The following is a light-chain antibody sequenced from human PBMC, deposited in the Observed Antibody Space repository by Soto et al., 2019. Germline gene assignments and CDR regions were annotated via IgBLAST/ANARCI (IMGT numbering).Light chain of an antibody. J-gene: IGLJ1*01. CDR1: SSDVGRYNL. Sequence: QSVLTQPASVSGPPGQSITISCTGTSSDVGRYNLISWYQQHPGKAPKLMIYGGSERPSGVSDRFSGSKSGNTASLAISGLQPEDEADYYCCLYAGSTNLYVFGSGTKVTVL. V-gene: IGLV2-23*01. CDR2: GGS. CDR3: CLYAGSTNLYV.